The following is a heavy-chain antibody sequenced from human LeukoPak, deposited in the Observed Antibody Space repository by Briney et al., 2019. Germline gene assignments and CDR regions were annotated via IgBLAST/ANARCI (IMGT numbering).Heavy chain of an antibody. CDR2: ICSSGSTI. Sequence: PGGSLSLSCAASGFTFSDYYMSWIRQAPGKGLEWVSCICSSGSTIYYADAVRGRLTTSRDNANNSLYLQMNSLRAEDAAVYYCARDPLPYYYDSSGFDYWGQGTRVTVSS. V-gene: IGHV3-11*01. CDR1: GFTFSDYY. CDR3: ARDPLPYYYDSSGFDY. D-gene: IGHD3-22*01. J-gene: IGHJ4*02.